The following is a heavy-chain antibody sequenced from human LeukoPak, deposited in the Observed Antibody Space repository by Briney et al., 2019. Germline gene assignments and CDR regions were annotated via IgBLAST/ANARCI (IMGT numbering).Heavy chain of an antibody. CDR3: AKGPVDEGILWEDAFDI. CDR1: GFTFSSYG. Sequence: GGSLRLSCAASGFTFSSYGMHWVRQAPGKGLEWVAFIWYDGSNKYYADSVKGRFTISRDNSKNTLYLQMNSLRAEDTAVYYCAKGPVDEGILWEDAFDIWGQGTMVTVSS. CDR2: IWYDGSNK. D-gene: IGHD2-21*01. V-gene: IGHV3-30*02. J-gene: IGHJ3*02.